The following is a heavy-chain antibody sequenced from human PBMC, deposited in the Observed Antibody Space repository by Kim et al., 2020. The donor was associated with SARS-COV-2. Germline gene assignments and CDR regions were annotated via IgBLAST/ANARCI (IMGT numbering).Heavy chain of an antibody. J-gene: IGHJ4*02. D-gene: IGHD2-21*01. Sequence: VKGRLTISRDNSKNALYLQMNRLRPEDTSVYYCARDYGCDGECYLYYFDYWGQGTLVTVSS. V-gene: IGHV3-30*01. CDR3: ARDYGCDGECYLYYFDY.